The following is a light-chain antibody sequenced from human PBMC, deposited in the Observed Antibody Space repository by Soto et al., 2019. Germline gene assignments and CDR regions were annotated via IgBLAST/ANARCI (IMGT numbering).Light chain of an antibody. V-gene: IGKV3-11*01. CDR1: QSVSSY. Sequence: IVLTQSPATLSLSPGERAILSCRASQSVSSYLAWYQQKPGQAPRLLIYDASNRATGIPARFSGSGSGTDFTLTISSLEPEDFAVYYCQQRSNWPPTFGQGTKLEIK. J-gene: IGKJ2*01. CDR3: QQRSNWPPT. CDR2: DAS.